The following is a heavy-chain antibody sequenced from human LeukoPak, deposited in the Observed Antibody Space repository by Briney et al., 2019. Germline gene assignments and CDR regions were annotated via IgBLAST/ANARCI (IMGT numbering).Heavy chain of an antibody. CDR2: MNPNCGDT. CDR3: ARDSGYYGSGSYSLGYWYFDL. J-gene: IGHJ2*01. V-gene: IGHV1-2*02. CDR1: GYTLTGYY. Sequence: ASVKLSCKASGYTLTGYYIHWVRQAPGQGLEWMGWMNPNCGDTHYAQQFQGSVTMTRDTSTSTAYMELSNLRSDDTAVYYCARDSGYYGSGSYSLGYWYFDLWGRGTLVTVSS. D-gene: IGHD3-10*01.